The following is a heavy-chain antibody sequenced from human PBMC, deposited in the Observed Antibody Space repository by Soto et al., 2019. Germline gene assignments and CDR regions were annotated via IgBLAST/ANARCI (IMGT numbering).Heavy chain of an antibody. CDR2: IYYSGST. D-gene: IGHD3-22*01. V-gene: IGHV4-59*01. J-gene: IGHJ6*02. Sequence: SETLSLTCTVSGGSISSYYWSWIRQPPGKGLEWIGYIYYSGSTNYNPSLKSRVTISVDTSKNQFSLKLSSVTAADTAVYYCARDSLGYDSSGYHYYYYYYGMDVWGQGTTVTVS. CDR3: ARDSLGYDSSGYHYYYYYYGMDV. CDR1: GGSISSYY.